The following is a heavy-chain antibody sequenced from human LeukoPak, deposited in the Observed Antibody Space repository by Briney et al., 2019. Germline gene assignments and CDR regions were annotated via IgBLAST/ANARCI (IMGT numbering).Heavy chain of an antibody. CDR2: MNPNSGNT. CDR3: ARGKAARTSPVFDP. D-gene: IGHD6-6*01. Sequence: GASVKVSCKASGYTFTSYDINWVRQATGQGLEWMGWMNPNSGNTGYAQKFQGGVTITRNTSISTAYMELSSLRSEDTAVYYCARGKAARTSPVFDPWGQGTLVTVSS. J-gene: IGHJ5*02. V-gene: IGHV1-8*03. CDR1: GYTFTSYD.